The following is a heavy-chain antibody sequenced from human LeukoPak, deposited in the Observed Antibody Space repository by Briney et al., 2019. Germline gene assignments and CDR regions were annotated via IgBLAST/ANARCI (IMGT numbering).Heavy chain of an antibody. CDR2: ISSSSSYI. CDR3: ARAAVDTSGYYHESYYFDY. CDR1: GFTFSSYS. V-gene: IGHV3-21*01. J-gene: IGHJ4*02. D-gene: IGHD3-22*01. Sequence: GGSLRLSCAASGFTFSSYSMNWVRQAPGKGLEWVSSISSSSSYIYYADLVKGRFTISRDNAKNSLYLQMNSLRAEDTAVYYCARAAVDTSGYYHESYYFDYWGQGTLVTVSS.